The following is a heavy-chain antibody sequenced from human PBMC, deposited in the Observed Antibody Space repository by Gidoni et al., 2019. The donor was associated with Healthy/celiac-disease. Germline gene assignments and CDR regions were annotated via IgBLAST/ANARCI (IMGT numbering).Heavy chain of an antibody. CDR1: GFNVRSYD. CDR3: AKGGYYYDSSGYYDGPGDAFDI. Sequence: EVQLLESGGGLVQPGGSLRLSCAAAGFNVRSYDMSWVRQAPGKGPEWVSAISGSCGSTDYADSVKGRFTISRDNSKNTLYLQMNSLRAEDRAVYYCAKGGYYYDSSGYYDGPGDAFDIWGQGTMVTVSS. CDR2: ISGSCGST. D-gene: IGHD3-22*01. V-gene: IGHV3-23*01. J-gene: IGHJ3*02.